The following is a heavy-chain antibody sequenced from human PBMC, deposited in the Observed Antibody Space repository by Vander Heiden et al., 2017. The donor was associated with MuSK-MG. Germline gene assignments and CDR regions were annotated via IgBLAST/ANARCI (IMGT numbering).Heavy chain of an antibody. Sequence: EVQLVESGGGWVQPARSLRLSCAASGFTFADYAMHWVRQAPGKGLEWVSGISWNSGSIGYAASVKGRFTSARDNAKNSLYLQMNSLRAEDTALYSCAKAGGKYYYDSSGDHQVGAFDIWGQGTMVTVSS. CDR2: ISWNSGSI. CDR1: GFTFADYA. D-gene: IGHD3-22*01. CDR3: AKAGGKYYYDSSGDHQVGAFDI. V-gene: IGHV3-9*01. J-gene: IGHJ3*02.